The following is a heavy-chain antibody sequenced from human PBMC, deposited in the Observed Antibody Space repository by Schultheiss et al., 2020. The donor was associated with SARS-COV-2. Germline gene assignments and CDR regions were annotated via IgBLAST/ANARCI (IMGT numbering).Heavy chain of an antibody. V-gene: IGHV3-23*01. Sequence: GGSLRLSCAASGFTFSSYAMSWVRQAPGKGLEWVSVISGSGGSTYYSDSVKGRFTISRDNSKNTLNLQMNSLRAEDTALYYCASLRGYSFGHWYFDLWGRGTLVTVSS. CDR3: ASLRGYSFGHWYFDL. CDR2: ISGSGGST. CDR1: GFTFSSYA. D-gene: IGHD5-18*01. J-gene: IGHJ2*01.